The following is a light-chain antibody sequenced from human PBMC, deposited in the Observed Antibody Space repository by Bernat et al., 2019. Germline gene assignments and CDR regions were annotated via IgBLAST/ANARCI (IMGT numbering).Light chain of an antibody. V-gene: IGLV3-21*04. J-gene: IGLJ1*01. CDR2: SDS. CDR1: NIGTKS. Sequence: SYVLTQPPSVSVAPGQTATITCGGNNIGTKSVNWYQQKPGQAPVLVTYSDSGRPSGIPERISGSNSGNTATLTISRVEAGDEADYYCQVWDSNSDHYVFGPGSKVTVL. CDR3: QVWDSNSDHYV.